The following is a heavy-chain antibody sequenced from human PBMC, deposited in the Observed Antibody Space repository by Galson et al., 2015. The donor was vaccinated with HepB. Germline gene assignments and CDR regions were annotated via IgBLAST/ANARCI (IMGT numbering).Heavy chain of an antibody. V-gene: IGHV1-2*06. Sequence: SVKVSCKATGYTFTDNPVHWIRQAPGQGLEWMGRINSNTGGTNYAHKFQGRVTMTRDTSIGTAYMELSGLTSDDSAVYYCARVMRTEGVTYWYFDLWGRGTLVTVSS. CDR2: INSNTGGT. CDR3: ARVMRTEGVTYWYFDL. J-gene: IGHJ2*01. D-gene: IGHD2-21*02. CDR1: GYTFTDNP.